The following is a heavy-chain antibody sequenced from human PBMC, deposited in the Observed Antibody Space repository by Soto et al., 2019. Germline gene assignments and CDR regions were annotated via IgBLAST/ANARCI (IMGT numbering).Heavy chain of an antibody. J-gene: IGHJ6*02. CDR3: AKEYCSSTSCYVYYYYGMDV. Sequence: HPGGSLRLSCAASGFTFSSYGMHWVRQAPGKGLEWVAVISYDGSNKYYADSVKGRFTISRDNSKNTLYLQMNSLRAEDTAVYYCAKEYCSSTSCYVYYYYGMDVWGQGTTVTVSS. V-gene: IGHV3-30*18. CDR1: GFTFSSYG. CDR2: ISYDGSNK. D-gene: IGHD2-2*01.